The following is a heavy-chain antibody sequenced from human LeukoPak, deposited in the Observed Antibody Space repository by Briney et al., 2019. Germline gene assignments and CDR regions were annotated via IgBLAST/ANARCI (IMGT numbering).Heavy chain of an antibody. V-gene: IGHV3-53*01. D-gene: IGHD2-21*01. Sequence: GGSLRLSCAASGFTVSSNYMSWVRQAPGKGLEWVSVIYSGGGTYYADSVKGRFTISRDNSKNTLYLQMNSLRAEDTAVYYCASPTPRIADAFDIWGQGTMVTVSS. J-gene: IGHJ3*02. CDR3: ASPTPRIADAFDI. CDR2: IYSGGGT. CDR1: GFTVSSNY.